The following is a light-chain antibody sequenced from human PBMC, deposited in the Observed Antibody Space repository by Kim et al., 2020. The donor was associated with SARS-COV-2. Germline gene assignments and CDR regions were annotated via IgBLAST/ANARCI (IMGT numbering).Light chain of an antibody. Sequence: VAPGERATPCCRASQSVGTNLAWYQQQPGQAPRLLIYGASTRATGIPARFSGSESGTEFTRTISSLQSEDFAVYYCQQYNTWLITFGQGTRLEIK. CDR3: QQYNTWLIT. CDR2: GAS. V-gene: IGKV3D-15*01. CDR1: QSVGTN. J-gene: IGKJ5*01.